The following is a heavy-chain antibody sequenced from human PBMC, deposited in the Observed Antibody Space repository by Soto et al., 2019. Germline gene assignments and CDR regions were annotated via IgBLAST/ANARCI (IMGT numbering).Heavy chain of an antibody. CDR3: ARAFYCSGGSCYLTAVLDY. D-gene: IGHD2-15*01. V-gene: IGHV1-24*01. Sequence: ASVKVSCKVSGYTLTELSMHWVRQAPGKGLEWMGGFDPEDGETIYAQKFQGRVTMTEDTSTDTAYMELSSLRSEDTAVYYCARAFYCSGGSCYLTAVLDYWXQGTLVTVSS. CDR2: FDPEDGET. CDR1: GYTLTELS. J-gene: IGHJ4*02.